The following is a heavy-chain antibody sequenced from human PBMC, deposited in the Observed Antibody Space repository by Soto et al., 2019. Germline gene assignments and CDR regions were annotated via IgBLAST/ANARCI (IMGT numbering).Heavy chain of an antibody. J-gene: IGHJ4*02. D-gene: IGHD1-7*01. CDR3: ARDDRNYDY. CDR1: GFTFSDYY. V-gene: IGHV3-11*01. Sequence: LRLSCAASGFTFSDYYMSWIRQAPGRGLEWVSYISSRGSTIYYADSVKGRFTISRDTAKNSLYLQMNSLRAEDTAVYYCARDDRNYDYWGQGTLVTVSS. CDR2: ISSRGSTI.